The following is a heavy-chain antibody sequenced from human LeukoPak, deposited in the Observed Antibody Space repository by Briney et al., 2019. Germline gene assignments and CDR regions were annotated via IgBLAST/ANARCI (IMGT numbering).Heavy chain of an antibody. V-gene: IGHV4-31*03. CDR3: ARAYLHDYSMDGGWFDP. CDR1: GGSISSGAYS. J-gene: IGHJ5*02. CDR2: IYYSGST. Sequence: SQTLSLTCTVSGGSISSGAYSWSWIRQHPGKGLEWIGYIYYSGSTYYNPSLKSRVTISVDTSKNQFSLKLSSVTAADTAVYYCARAYLHDYSMDGGWFDPWGQGTLVTVSS. D-gene: IGHD4-11*01.